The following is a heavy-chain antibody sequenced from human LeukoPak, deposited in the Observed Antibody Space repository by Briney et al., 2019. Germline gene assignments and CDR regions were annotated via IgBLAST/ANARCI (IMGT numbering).Heavy chain of an antibody. Sequence: GGSLRLSCAASGFTFSSYAMSWDRQAPGKGLEWVSAISGSGGSTYYADSVKGRFTISRDNSKNTLYLQMNSLRAEDTAVYYCAKVRYCSSTSCYYFDYWGQGTLVTVSS. D-gene: IGHD2-2*01. J-gene: IGHJ4*02. CDR3: AKVRYCSSTSCYYFDY. CDR2: ISGSGGST. CDR1: GFTFSSYA. V-gene: IGHV3-23*01.